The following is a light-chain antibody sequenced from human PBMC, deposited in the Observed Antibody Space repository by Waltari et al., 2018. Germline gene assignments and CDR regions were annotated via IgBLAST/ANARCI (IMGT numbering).Light chain of an antibody. CDR2: DAF. Sequence: EIVLTQSPGTLSLSPGERVTLPCRASQSVGRSLAWYQQKPGQAPRLLIYDAFTRATGIADRFSGSGSGTDFSLTISRLDPEDFAVYYCQMYVRLPATFGQGTKVEIK. V-gene: IGKV3-20*01. CDR1: QSVGRS. J-gene: IGKJ1*01. CDR3: QMYVRLPAT.